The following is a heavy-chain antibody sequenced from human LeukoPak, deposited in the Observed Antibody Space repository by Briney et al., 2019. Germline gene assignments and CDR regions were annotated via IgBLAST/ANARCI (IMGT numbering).Heavy chain of an antibody. D-gene: IGHD2-21*02. Sequence: GGSLRLSCAASGFTFSDYYMSWIRQSPGKGLEWVSYITYSGTTIYYADSVKGRFTICRDNAKSSLYLQMNSLRAEDTAVYYCARGTAAGGSDAFDIWGQGTMVTVSS. CDR1: GFTFSDYY. J-gene: IGHJ3*02. V-gene: IGHV3-11*04. CDR3: ARGTAAGGSDAFDI. CDR2: ITYSGTTI.